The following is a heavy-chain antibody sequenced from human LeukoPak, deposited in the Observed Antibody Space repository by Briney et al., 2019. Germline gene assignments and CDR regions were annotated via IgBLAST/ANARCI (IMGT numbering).Heavy chain of an antibody. V-gene: IGHV4-34*01. J-gene: IGHJ4*02. D-gene: IGHD1-26*01. CDR3: AIVVGARRTGVSY. Sequence: PSETLSLTCAVDGGSFSGYYWSWIRQPPGKGLEWIGEINHSGSTNYNPSLKSRVTISVDTSKNQFSLKLSSVTAADTAVYYCAIVVGARRTGVSYWGQGTLVTVSS. CDR2: INHSGST. CDR1: GGSFSGYY.